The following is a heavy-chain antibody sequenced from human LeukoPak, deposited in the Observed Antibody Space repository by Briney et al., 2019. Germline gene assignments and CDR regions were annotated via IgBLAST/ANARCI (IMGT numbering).Heavy chain of an antibody. Sequence: ASVKVSCKVSGYTLTELSMHWVRQAPGKGLEWMGGFDPEDGETIYAQKFQGRVTMTEDTSTDTAYMELSSLRSEDTAVYYCATWEVGGVRDPYYYYGMDVWGKGTTATVSS. V-gene: IGHV1-24*01. CDR2: FDPEDGET. CDR3: ATWEVGGVRDPYYYYGMDV. CDR1: GYTLTELS. D-gene: IGHD1-26*01. J-gene: IGHJ6*04.